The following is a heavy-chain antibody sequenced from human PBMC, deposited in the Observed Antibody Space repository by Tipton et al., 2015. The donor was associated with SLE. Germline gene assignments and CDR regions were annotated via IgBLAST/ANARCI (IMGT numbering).Heavy chain of an antibody. Sequence: LRLSCSVSGDSISRDTYYWAWGWIRQPPGEGLEWIGSFYYSGNRYYNPSLKRRVSISVDTSKNQFSLRLSSVTAADTAVYYCARVGLITPDAFDIWGEGTMVTVSS. CDR2: FYYSGNR. J-gene: IGHJ3*02. CDR3: ARVGLITPDAFDI. V-gene: IGHV4-39*07. CDR1: GDSISRDTYY. D-gene: IGHD5-24*01.